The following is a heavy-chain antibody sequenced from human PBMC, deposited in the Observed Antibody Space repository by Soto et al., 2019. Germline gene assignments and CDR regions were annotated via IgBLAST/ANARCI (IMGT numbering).Heavy chain of an antibody. CDR1: GFTFSSYG. J-gene: IGHJ6*03. Sequence: GGSLRLSCAASGFTFSSYGMHWVRQAPGKGLEWVAVIWYDGSNKYYADSVKGRFTISRDNSKNTLYLQMNSLRAEATAVYYCARDPGALGYCSGGSCWEFYYYMDVWGKGTTVTVSS. V-gene: IGHV3-33*01. CDR3: ARDPGALGYCSGGSCWEFYYYMDV. CDR2: IWYDGSNK. D-gene: IGHD2-15*01.